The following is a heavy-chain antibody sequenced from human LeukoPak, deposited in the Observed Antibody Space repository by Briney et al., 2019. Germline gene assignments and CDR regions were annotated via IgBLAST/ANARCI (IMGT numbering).Heavy chain of an antibody. CDR1: GFTFSSSV. CDR3: AKDGGGWEFPNWPDS. D-gene: IGHD1-26*01. Sequence: GGSLRLSCAASGFTFSSSVMAWVRQAPGKGLEWVSGISASGGTTYYTDSVKGRFTISRDNPKNTLYLQMNSLRAEDTALYYCAKDGGGWEFPNWPDSWGQGTLVTVSS. CDR2: ISASGGTT. V-gene: IGHV3-23*01. J-gene: IGHJ5*01.